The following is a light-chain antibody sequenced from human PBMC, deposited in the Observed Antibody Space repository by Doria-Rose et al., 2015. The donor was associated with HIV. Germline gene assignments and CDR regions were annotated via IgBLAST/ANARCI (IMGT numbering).Light chain of an antibody. CDR1: SSDVGGYNY. J-gene: IGLJ3*02. Sequence: ISCTGTSSDVGGYNYVSWYQQHPGKAPKLMIYEVSNRPSGVSNRFSGSKSGNTASLTISGLQAEDEADYYCSSYTSSSTWVFGGGTKLTVL. V-gene: IGLV2-14*01. CDR3: SSYTSSSTWV. CDR2: EVS.